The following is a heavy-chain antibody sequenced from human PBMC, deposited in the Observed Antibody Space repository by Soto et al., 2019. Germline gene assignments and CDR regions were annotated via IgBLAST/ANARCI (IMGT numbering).Heavy chain of an antibody. Sequence: GGSLRLSCAASGFTFSSYWMHWVRQAPGKGLVWVSRINSDGSSTSYADSVKGRFTISRDNAKNTLYLQMNSLRAEDTAVYYCARDRKREWIQLWFLDYWGQGTLVTVSS. D-gene: IGHD5-18*01. CDR3: ARDRKREWIQLWFLDY. J-gene: IGHJ4*02. CDR2: INSDGSST. CDR1: GFTFSSYW. V-gene: IGHV3-74*01.